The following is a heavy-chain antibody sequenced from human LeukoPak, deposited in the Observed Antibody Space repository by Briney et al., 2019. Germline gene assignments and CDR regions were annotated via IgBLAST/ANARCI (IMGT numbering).Heavy chain of an antibody. D-gene: IGHD1-26*01. CDR3: ARDRYSGSFPGYYYMDV. Sequence: PSETLSLICTVSGGSISSSSYYWSWIRQPPGKGLEWIGYIYYSGSTNYNPSLKSRVTISVDTSKNQFSLKLSSVTAADTAVYYCARDRYSGSFPGYYYMDVWGKGTTVTVSS. J-gene: IGHJ6*03. CDR2: IYYSGST. V-gene: IGHV4-61*01. CDR1: GGSISSSSYY.